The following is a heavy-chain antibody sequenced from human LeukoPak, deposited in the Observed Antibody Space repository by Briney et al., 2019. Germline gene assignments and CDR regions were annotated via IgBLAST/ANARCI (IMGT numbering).Heavy chain of an antibody. Sequence: GSLRLSCAASGFIFTSNRMNWVRQAPGKGLEWVANIKHDGSEQIYVDSVKGRFTISRDNAKDSVYLQMNSLRAEDTAVYYCARDVLGTWGQGTLVTVSS. J-gene: IGHJ5*02. CDR1: GFIFTSNR. D-gene: IGHD3-16*01. CDR3: ARDVLGT. CDR2: IKHDGSEQ. V-gene: IGHV3-7*01.